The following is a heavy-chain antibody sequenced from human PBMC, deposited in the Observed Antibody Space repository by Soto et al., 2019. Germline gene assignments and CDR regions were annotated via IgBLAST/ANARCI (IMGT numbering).Heavy chain of an antibody. CDR2: ISASTLTT. Sequence: EVELVESGGGLVQPGGSLRLSCAASGFPFSTYSMSWVRQAPGKGLEWISYISASTLTTFYADSVKGRFTISRDTAQNSLYLQMNSLRDKDTAVYYCARAPQLVAPAATGFDSWGQGTLVTVSS. CDR1: GFPFSTYS. V-gene: IGHV3-48*02. CDR3: ARAPQLVAPAATGFDS. D-gene: IGHD2-2*01. J-gene: IGHJ4*02.